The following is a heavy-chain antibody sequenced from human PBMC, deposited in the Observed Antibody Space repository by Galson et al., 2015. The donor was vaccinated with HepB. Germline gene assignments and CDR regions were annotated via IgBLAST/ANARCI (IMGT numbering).Heavy chain of an antibody. CDR1: GDSVPSNSSL. D-gene: IGHD5-24*01. Sequence: CAISGDSVPSNSSLWDWIRQSPPRGLEWLGRTYYRSKWNNDYADSVKSRISITSDTSKNHFSLQLNSVTPEDTAVYFCARVLRQRKGYKSPLDYWGQGTLVTVSS. CDR3: ARVLRQRKGYKSPLDY. J-gene: IGHJ4*02. CDR2: TYYRSKWNN. V-gene: IGHV6-1*01.